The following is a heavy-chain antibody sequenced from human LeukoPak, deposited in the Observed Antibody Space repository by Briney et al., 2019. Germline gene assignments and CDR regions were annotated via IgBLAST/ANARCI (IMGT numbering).Heavy chain of an antibody. CDR1: AYTFSNHW. J-gene: IGHJ3*02. D-gene: IGHD1-26*01. CDR3: ARTSGRRFSDGLYI. CDR2: IYPGDSDT. Sequence: GESLKISCQGFAYTFSNHWIAWVRQMPGKGLEWMGVIYPGDSDTRYNPAFQGLVTISADKSITTAYLHLSSLKASDTAIFYCARTSGRRFSDGLYIWGQGTMVSVSS. V-gene: IGHV5-51*01.